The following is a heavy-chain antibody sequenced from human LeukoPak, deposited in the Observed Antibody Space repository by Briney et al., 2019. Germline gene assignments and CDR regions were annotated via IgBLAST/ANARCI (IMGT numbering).Heavy chain of an antibody. J-gene: IGHJ4*02. D-gene: IGHD1-26*01. CDR3: AKDKSSGSYSDY. CDR1: GFTFSSYA. V-gene: IGHV3-23*01. Sequence: GGSLRLSCAASGFTFSSYAMSWVRQAPGKGLEWASAISGSGGSTYNADSVKGRFTISRDNSKNTLYLQMNSLRAEDTAVYYCAKDKSSGSYSDYWGQGTLVTVSS. CDR2: ISGSGGST.